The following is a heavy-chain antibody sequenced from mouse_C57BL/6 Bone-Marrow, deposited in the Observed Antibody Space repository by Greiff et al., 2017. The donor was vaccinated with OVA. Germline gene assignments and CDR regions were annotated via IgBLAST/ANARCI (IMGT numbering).Heavy chain of an antibody. V-gene: IGHV14-4*01. CDR3: ARSFYYGSSYAMDY. D-gene: IGHD1-1*01. CDR1: GFNIKDDY. J-gene: IGHJ4*01. CDR2: IDPENGDT. Sequence: VQLQQSGAELVRPGASVKLSCTASGFNIKDDYMHWVKQRPEQGLEWIGWIDPENGDTEYASKFQGKATITADTSSNTAYLQLSSLTSEDSAVYYCARSFYYGSSYAMDYWGQGTSVTVSS.